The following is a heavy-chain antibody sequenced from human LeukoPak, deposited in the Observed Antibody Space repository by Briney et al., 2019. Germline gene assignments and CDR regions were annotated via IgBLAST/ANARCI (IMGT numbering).Heavy chain of an antibody. Sequence: GESLKISFKGSGYTFTIYWIAWVRPMPGKGLEWMGIIYPGDSKTRYSPSFQGQVTISADKSVTTAYLQWSSLKASDTAMYFCARLDGGANLLGDALDVWGQGTVVTVSS. V-gene: IGHV5-51*01. CDR2: IYPGDSKT. J-gene: IGHJ3*01. CDR3: ARLDGGANLLGDALDV. D-gene: IGHD4/OR15-4a*01. CDR1: GYTFTIYW.